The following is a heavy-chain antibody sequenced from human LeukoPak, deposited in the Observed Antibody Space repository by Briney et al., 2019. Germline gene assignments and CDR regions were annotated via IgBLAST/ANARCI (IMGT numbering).Heavy chain of an antibody. J-gene: IGHJ4*02. D-gene: IGHD2-15*01. V-gene: IGHV4-59*01. Sequence: PSETLSLTCTVSGGSISSYYWSWIRQPPGKGLEWIGYIYYSGSTNYNPSLKSRVTISVDTSKNQFSLELSSVTAADTAVYYCARVYCSGGSCYFDYWGQGTLVTVSS. CDR2: IYYSGST. CDR1: GGSISSYY. CDR3: ARVYCSGGSCYFDY.